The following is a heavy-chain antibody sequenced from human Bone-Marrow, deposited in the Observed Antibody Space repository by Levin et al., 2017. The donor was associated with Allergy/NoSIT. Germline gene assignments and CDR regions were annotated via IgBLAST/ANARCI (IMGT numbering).Heavy chain of an antibody. CDR3: TRDRGEWGQFYFDY. D-gene: IGHD1-26*01. V-gene: IGHV3-33*01. J-gene: IGHJ4*02. CDR2: IWYDGSHK. Sequence: GESLKISCAASGFTFSAFGMHWVRQAPGRGREWVAVIWYDGSHKFYADSVKGRFTISRDNSKNTLYLQMNSLRAEDTAVYYCTRDRGEWGQFYFDYWGQGILVTVSS. CDR1: GFTFSAFG.